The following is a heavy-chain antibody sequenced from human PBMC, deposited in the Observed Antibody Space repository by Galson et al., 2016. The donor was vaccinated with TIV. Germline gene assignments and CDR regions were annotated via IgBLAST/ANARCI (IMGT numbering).Heavy chain of an antibody. J-gene: IGHJ4*02. CDR2: MNPNSGNT. Sequence: SVKVSCKASGYTFTSYDINWVRQATGQGLEWMGWMNPNSGNTVYAQKLQDRVTMTRDTSTSTVYMDLSSLRSDDTAVYFCARGPGDQWLLDYWGLGTLVTVSS. D-gene: IGHD6-19*01. CDR3: ARGPGDQWLLDY. CDR1: GYTFTSYD. V-gene: IGHV1-8*02.